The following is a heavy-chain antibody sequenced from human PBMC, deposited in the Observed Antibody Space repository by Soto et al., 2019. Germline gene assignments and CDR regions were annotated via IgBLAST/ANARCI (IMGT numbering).Heavy chain of an antibody. V-gene: IGHV3-30-3*01. CDR3: ARDPGVVVIIGWFDP. CDR2: ISYDGSNK. D-gene: IGHD3-22*01. J-gene: IGHJ5*02. CDR1: GFTFSSYA. Sequence: QVQLVESGGGVVQPGRSLRLSCAASGFTFSSYAMHWVRQAPGKGLEWVAVISYDGSNKYYADSVKGRFTISRDNSTNTLYLQMNGLRAEDTAVYYCARDPGVVVIIGWFDPWGQGTLVTVSS.